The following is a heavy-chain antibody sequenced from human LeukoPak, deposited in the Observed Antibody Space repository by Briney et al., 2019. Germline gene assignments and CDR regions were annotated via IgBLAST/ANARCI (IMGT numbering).Heavy chain of an antibody. Sequence: SETLSLTCTVSGDSIISSNFYWGWIRQPPGKGLEWIGSIYYSGSTYYNPSLKSRVTISVDMSKNQFSLKLSTVTATDTAVYYCARHSYYYDSSGYYYGGYYFDYRGQGTLVTVSS. J-gene: IGHJ4*02. CDR2: IYYSGST. CDR1: GDSIISSNFY. V-gene: IGHV4-39*01. CDR3: ARHSYYYDSSGYYYGGYYFDY. D-gene: IGHD3-22*01.